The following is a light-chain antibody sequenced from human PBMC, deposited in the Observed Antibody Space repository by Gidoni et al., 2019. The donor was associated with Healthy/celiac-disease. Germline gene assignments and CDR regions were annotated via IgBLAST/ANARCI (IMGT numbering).Light chain of an antibody. J-gene: IGKJ1*01. CDR2: PAS. CDR1: QSISSY. Sequence: DIQMTQSPSSLSASVGDRVTITCRASQSISSYLNWYQQNPGRAPKILIYPASSLQSGVPSRLSGSGSGTEFTLTISSLQPEDFETYYCQQSYSTPPWTFGQGTKVEIK. V-gene: IGKV1-39*01. CDR3: QQSYSTPPWT.